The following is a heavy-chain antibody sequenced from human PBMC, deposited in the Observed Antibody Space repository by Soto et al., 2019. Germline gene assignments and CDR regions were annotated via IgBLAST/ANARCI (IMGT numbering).Heavy chain of an antibody. J-gene: IGHJ4*02. CDR1: GYTFTSYG. Sequence: QVHLVQSGAEVKKPGASVKVSCKASGYTFTSYGITWVRQAPGQGLEWMGWISAHNGNTDYAQKLQGRVIVTRDTSTTTASMELRSLISGDTAVYYCARGRYGDYWGQGALVTVSS. CDR2: ISAHNGNT. D-gene: IGHD1-1*01. V-gene: IGHV1-18*01. CDR3: ARGRYGDY.